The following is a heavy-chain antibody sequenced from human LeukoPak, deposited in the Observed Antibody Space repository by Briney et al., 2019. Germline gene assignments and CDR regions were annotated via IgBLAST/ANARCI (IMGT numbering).Heavy chain of an antibody. D-gene: IGHD5-18*01. Sequence: GGSLRLSCAASGFTFSSYGMHWVRQAPGKGLEWVAVISYDGSNKYYADSVKGRFTISRDNSKNTLYLQMSSLRAEDTAVYYCAKQRDTAMDYWGQGTLVTVSS. CDR2: ISYDGSNK. J-gene: IGHJ4*02. V-gene: IGHV3-30*18. CDR3: AKQRDTAMDY. CDR1: GFTFSSYG.